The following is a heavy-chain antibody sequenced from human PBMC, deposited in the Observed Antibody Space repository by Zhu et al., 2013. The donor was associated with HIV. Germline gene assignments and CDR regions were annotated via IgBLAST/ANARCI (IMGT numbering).Heavy chain of an antibody. CDR1: GYTFTNFP. V-gene: IGHV1-69*13. CDR2: IIPMFGIG. D-gene: IGHD1-1*01. Sequence: QVQLVQSGGEVKKPGASVKVSCKASGYTFTNFPISWVRQAPGQGLEWMGWIIPMFGIGIYAQKFNGRVSITADESTNTVYMTLNSLRFEDTAVYYCARSGGNSDENDYFDYWGQGTLVSVSS. CDR3: ARSGGNSDENDYFDY. J-gene: IGHJ4*02.